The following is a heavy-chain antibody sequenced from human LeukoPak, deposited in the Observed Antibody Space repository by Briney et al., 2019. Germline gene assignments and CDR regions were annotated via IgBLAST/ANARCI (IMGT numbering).Heavy chain of an antibody. CDR2: ISGSGGST. CDR1: GFTFSSYA. CDR3: ARVGDSGGFGELLPLSFDY. J-gene: IGHJ4*02. D-gene: IGHD3-10*01. Sequence: GGSLRLSCAASGFTFSSYAMSWVRQAPGKGLEWVSAISGSGGSTYYADSVKGRFTISRDNSKNTLYLQMNSLRAEDTAVYYCARVGDSGGFGELLPLSFDYWGQGTLVTVSS. V-gene: IGHV3-23*01.